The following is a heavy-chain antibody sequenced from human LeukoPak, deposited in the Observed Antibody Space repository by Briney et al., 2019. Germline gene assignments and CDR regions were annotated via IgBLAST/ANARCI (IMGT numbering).Heavy chain of an antibody. CDR2: IYYSGST. V-gene: IGHV4-39*01. CDR3: ARQVWGTYYYDSSGYYFDY. CDR1: GGSFSGYY. Sequence: SETLSLTCAVYGGSFSGYYWGWIRQPPGKGLEWIGSIYYSGSTYYNPSLKSRVTISVDTSKNQFSLKLSSVTAADTAVYYCARQVWGTYYYDSSGYYFDYWAREPWSPSPQ. J-gene: IGHJ4*02. D-gene: IGHD3-22*01.